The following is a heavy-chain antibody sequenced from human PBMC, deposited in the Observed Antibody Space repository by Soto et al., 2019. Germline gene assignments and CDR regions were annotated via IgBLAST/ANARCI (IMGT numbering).Heavy chain of an antibody. Sequence: PGGSLRLSCAASGFTFNSYDMTWVRQAPGKGLEWVSVISGSGGSAYYADSVKGRFTISRDNSKNTMYPQMNSLRAEDTAVYYCAKEYGSGWYFFDFWGQGTLVTVSS. CDR3: AKEYGSGWYFFDF. CDR2: ISGSGGSA. V-gene: IGHV3-23*01. D-gene: IGHD6-19*01. CDR1: GFTFNSYD. J-gene: IGHJ4*02.